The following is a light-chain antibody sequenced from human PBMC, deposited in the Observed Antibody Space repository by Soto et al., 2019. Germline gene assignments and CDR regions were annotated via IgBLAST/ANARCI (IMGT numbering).Light chain of an antibody. J-gene: IGLJ1*01. Sequence: QTELTQPASVSGSPGQSLTISCTVTRDYVGGYNFVSWYLQHPGKAPKLMIYDVSNRPSGVSNRFSGSKSANTASLTISGLQAVDEADYYCNSYTSIHSSFFGTGTKVSVL. CDR3: NSYTSIHSSF. CDR2: DVS. V-gene: IGLV2-14*03. CDR1: RDYVGGYNF.